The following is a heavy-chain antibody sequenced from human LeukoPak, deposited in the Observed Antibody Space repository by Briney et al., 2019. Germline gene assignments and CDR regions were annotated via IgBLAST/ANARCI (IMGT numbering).Heavy chain of an antibody. CDR3: ARGRSSGWYSPPLDY. CDR1: GGSFSGYY. J-gene: IGHJ4*02. CDR2: INHSGST. V-gene: IGHV4-34*01. D-gene: IGHD6-19*01. Sequence: SETLSLTCAVYGGSFSGYYWSWIRQPPGKGLEWIGEINHSGSTNYNPSLKSRVTISVDTSKNQISLKLSSVTAADTAVYYCARGRSSGWYSPPLDYWGQGTLVTVSS.